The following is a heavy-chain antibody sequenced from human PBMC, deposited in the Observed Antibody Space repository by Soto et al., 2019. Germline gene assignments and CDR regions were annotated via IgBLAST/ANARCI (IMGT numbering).Heavy chain of an antibody. CDR3: AREDESSGYAGTFHH. Sequence: FGDSVTGRFTISRDNSKNTLSLQMDTLRAEDTAVYYCAREDESSGYAGTFHHWGQGTQVTVSS. D-gene: IGHD3-22*01. J-gene: IGHJ1*01. V-gene: IGHV3-30*01.